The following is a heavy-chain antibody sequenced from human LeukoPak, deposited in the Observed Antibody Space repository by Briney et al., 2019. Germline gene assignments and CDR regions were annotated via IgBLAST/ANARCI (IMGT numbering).Heavy chain of an antibody. Sequence: GGSLRLSCAASGFTFSSYSMNWVRQAPGKGLEWVSAISGSGGSAYYADSVKGRFTISRDNSKNTLYLQMNSLRAEDTAVYYCAKVRDIVVVPSNWFDPWGQGTLVTVSS. CDR3: AKVRDIVVVPSNWFDP. CDR2: ISGSGGSA. D-gene: IGHD2-2*01. CDR1: GFTFSSYS. V-gene: IGHV3-23*01. J-gene: IGHJ5*02.